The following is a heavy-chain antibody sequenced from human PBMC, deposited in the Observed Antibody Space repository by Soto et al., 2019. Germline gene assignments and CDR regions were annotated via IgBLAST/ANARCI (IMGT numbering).Heavy chain of an antibody. CDR2: ISGSGGSI. D-gene: IGHD1-1*01. CDR3: VKGYWKGDV. CDR1: GFTFSTYA. Sequence: EVQLLESGGGLVQPGGSLRLSCAASGFTFSTYAMNWVRQAPGNGLEWVSAISGSGGSIHYADSVKGRFTISRDNSKHTLYLQMNSLRHEDTAVYHCVKGYWKGDVWGQGTTVTVSS. J-gene: IGHJ6*02. V-gene: IGHV3-23*01.